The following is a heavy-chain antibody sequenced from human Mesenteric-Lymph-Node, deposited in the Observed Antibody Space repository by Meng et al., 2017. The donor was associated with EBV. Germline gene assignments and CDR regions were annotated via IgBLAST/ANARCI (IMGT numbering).Heavy chain of an antibody. V-gene: IGHV4-30-2*01. CDR3: ARRGIAEGFDF. CDR1: GGAVSSGGSS. Sequence: DAGSGLVHPAQTLSPIAAVSGGAVSSGGSSWSWLRHPPGKGLEWIGYIYHFGSPNYNPSLKSRVTISVDRSKNQFSLKLTSMTAADTAVYYCARRGIAEGFDFWGQGTLVTVSS. CDR2: IYHFGSP. J-gene: IGHJ4*02.